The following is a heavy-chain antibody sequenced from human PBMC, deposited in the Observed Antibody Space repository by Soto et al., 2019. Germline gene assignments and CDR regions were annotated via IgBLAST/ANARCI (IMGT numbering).Heavy chain of an antibody. J-gene: IGHJ3*02. CDR3: ARDPGYGSGPSDDAFDI. D-gene: IGHD3-10*01. CDR1: GDSVSSNSAA. Sequence: PSQTLSLTCAISGDSVSSNSAAWNCIIHSPSRFLEWLGRTYYRSKWYNDYAVSVKSRITINPDTSKNQFSLQLNSVTPEDTAVYYCARDPGYGSGPSDDAFDIWGQGTMVTVSS. V-gene: IGHV6-1*01. CDR2: TYYRSKWYN.